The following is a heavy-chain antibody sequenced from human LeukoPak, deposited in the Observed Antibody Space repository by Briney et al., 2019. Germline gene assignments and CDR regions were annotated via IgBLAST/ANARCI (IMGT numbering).Heavy chain of an antibody. CDR1: GFTFSSYG. J-gene: IGHJ4*02. V-gene: IGHV3-30*03. CDR3: AIPGVY. CDR2: ISYDGSNK. Sequence: GGSLRLSCAASGFTFSSYGMHWVRQAPGKGLEWVAVISYDGSNKYYADSVKGRFTISRDNSKNTLYLQMNSLRAEDTAVYYCAIPGVYWGQGTLVTVSS.